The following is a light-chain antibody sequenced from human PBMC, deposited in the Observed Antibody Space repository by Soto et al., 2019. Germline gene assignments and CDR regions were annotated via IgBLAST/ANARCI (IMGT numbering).Light chain of an antibody. Sequence: DIQMTQSPSTLSASVGDRVTITCRASQTIFNWLAWYQRKPGRAPNLLIYDASSLQSGVPSTFSGSGSGTEFTLTISSLQPGDFATYYGQQYNSYPWTFGQGTKVEIK. CDR1: QTIFNW. J-gene: IGKJ1*01. CDR3: QQYNSYPWT. CDR2: DAS. V-gene: IGKV1-5*01.